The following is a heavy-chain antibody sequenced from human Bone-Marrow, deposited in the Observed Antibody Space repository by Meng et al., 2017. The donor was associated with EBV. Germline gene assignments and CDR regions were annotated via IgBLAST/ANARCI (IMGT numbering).Heavy chain of an antibody. CDR1: GGFFIDYY. CDR3: ARTPGSPMIVVASSWFDP. CDR2: INHSGST. Sequence: QVDIDQCGQELCEPSWTLSPTCAFSGGFFIDYYWSWIRQPPGKGLEWIGEINHSGSTNYTPSLKSRVTISVDTSKNQFSLKLSSVTAADTAVYYCARTPGSPMIVVASSWFDPWGQGTLVTVSS. D-gene: IGHD3-22*01. V-gene: IGHV4-34*01. J-gene: IGHJ5*02.